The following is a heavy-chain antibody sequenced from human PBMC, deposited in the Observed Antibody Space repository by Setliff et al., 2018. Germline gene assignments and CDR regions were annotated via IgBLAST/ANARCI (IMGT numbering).Heavy chain of an antibody. CDR1: GYTFTNYG. CDR2: INSFKT. V-gene: IGHV1-18*01. CDR3: LRDRPYSNSPEDVFDI. Sequence: ASVKVSCKTSGYTFTNYGITWVRQAPGQGLEWMGWINSFKTNYPQKFLGRVTVTTDTSTGTAYMELGSLTSDDTAIYYCLRDRPYSNSPEDVFDIWGQGTAVTVSS. D-gene: IGHD4-4*01. J-gene: IGHJ3*02.